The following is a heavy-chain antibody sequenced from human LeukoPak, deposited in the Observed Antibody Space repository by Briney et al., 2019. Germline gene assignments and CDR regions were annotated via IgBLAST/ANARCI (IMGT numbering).Heavy chain of an antibody. CDR1: SYTFTSYG. CDR2: ISAYNGNT. Sequence: ASVKVSCKASSYTFTSYGISWVRQAPGQGLEWTGWISAYNGNTNYAQKLQGRVTMTTDTSTSTAYMELRSLRSDDSAVYYCARDQNYYDSSGYDYFDYWGQGTLVTVSS. CDR3: ARDQNYYDSSGYDYFDY. J-gene: IGHJ4*02. V-gene: IGHV1-18*01. D-gene: IGHD3-22*01.